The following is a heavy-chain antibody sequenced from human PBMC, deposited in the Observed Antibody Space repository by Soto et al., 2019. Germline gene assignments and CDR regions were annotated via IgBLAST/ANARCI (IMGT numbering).Heavy chain of an antibody. CDR3: ATSRVFLGAIVTLLDS. CDR2: ISNNGDTA. Sequence: EVQLLESGGGLVQPGGSLTLSCATSGFTFSSYAMVWVRQAAEKGLEWVASISNNGDTAYYADSVKGRFTISRGNSENTLYLKMNGLRAHDTALYFCATSRVFLGAIVTLLDSWGQGTQVTVSS. J-gene: IGHJ4*02. D-gene: IGHD3-16*02. CDR1: GFTFSSYA. V-gene: IGHV3-23*01.